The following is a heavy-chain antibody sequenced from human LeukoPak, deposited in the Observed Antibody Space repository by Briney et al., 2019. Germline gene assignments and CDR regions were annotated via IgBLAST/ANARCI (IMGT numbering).Heavy chain of an antibody. Sequence: GGSLRLSCAASGFNFSNYGMHWVRQAPGKGLEWVTVIWYDGSNKYYAESVKDRFTISRDNSKNTVYLQMNSLRAEDTAVYYCARDGRGPADYWGQGTLVSISS. CDR1: GFNFSNYG. CDR3: ARDGRGPADY. J-gene: IGHJ4*02. CDR2: IWYDGSNK. D-gene: IGHD3-16*01. V-gene: IGHV3-33*01.